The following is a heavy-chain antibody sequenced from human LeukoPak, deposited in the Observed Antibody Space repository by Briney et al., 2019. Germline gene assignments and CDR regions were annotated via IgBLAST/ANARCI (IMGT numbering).Heavy chain of an antibody. CDR2: ISAYNGNT. CDR1: GYTFTSYG. D-gene: IGHD1-7*01. J-gene: IGHJ5*02. Sequence: ASVKVSCKASGYTFTSYGISWVRQAPGQGLEWMGWISAYNGNTYYAQKLQGRVTMTTDTSTSTAYMELRSLRSDDTAVYYCAREHTGTLRFDPWGQGTLVTVSS. CDR3: AREHTGTLRFDP. V-gene: IGHV1-18*01.